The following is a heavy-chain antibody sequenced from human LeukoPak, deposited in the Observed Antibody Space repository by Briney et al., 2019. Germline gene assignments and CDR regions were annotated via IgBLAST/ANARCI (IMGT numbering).Heavy chain of an antibody. D-gene: IGHD1-26*01. CDR3: AREAAVGATQLDY. V-gene: IGHV3-66*01. CDR2: IYSGGNT. CDR1: GFTVSSNY. J-gene: IGHJ4*02. Sequence: GGSLRLSCAASGFTVSSNYMSWVRQAPGKGLEWVSVIYSGGNTHYADSVKGRFTISRDNSKNTLYLQMNSLRAEDTAVYYCAREAAVGATQLDYWGQGTLVTVSS.